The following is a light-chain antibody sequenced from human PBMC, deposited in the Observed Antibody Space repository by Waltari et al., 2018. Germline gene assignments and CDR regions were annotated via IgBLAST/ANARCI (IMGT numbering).Light chain of an antibody. CDR3: GSWDTSLSGHV. CDR1: TSNIGNNY. V-gene: IGLV1-51*01. J-gene: IGLJ1*01. Sequence: QSVFTQPPSVSAAPGQKVTISCSGSTSNIGNNYVTWYQQFPGTAPKLLIYDSDKRPSGIRDRFSGSKSGTSATLDITGLQTGDEADYYCGSWDTSLSGHVFGTGTKVTVL. CDR2: DSD.